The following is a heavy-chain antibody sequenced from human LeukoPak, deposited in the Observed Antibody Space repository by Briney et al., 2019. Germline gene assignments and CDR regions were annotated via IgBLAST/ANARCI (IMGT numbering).Heavy chain of an antibody. J-gene: IGHJ4*02. D-gene: IGHD3-22*01. CDR3: AKDRGVGYYYDSSGYGEVY. CDR2: ITSSSSYI. CDR1: GGSISSSS. V-gene: IGHV3-21*04. Sequence: PSETLSLTCTVSGGSISSSSYYWGWIRQPPGKGLEWVSSITSSSSYIYYADSVKGRFTISRDNAKNSLYLQMDSLRAEDTAVYYCAKDRGVGYYYDSSGYGEVYWGQGTLVTVSS.